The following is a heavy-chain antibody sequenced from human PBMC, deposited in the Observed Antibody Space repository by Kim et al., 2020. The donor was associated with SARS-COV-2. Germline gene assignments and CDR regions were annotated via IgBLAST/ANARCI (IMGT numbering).Heavy chain of an antibody. CDR2: TYYRSKWYN. D-gene: IGHD2-2*01. J-gene: IGHJ6*02. CDR1: GDSVSSNSAA. V-gene: IGHV6-1*01. Sequence: SETLSLTCAISGDSVSSNSAAWNWIRQSPSRGLEWLGRTYYRSKWYNDYAVSVKSRITINPDTSKNQFSLQLNSVTPEDTAVYYCARDYGPYCSSTSCYYYYYGRDVWGQGTTGTVSS. CDR3: ARDYGPYCSSTSCYYYYYGRDV.